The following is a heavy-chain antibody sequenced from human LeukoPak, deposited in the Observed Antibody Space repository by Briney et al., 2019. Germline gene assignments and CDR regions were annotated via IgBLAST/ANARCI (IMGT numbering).Heavy chain of an antibody. CDR1: GGSISSGGYS. Sequence: SQTLSLTCTVSGGSISSGGYSWSWIRQHPGKGLEWIGYIYYSGSTYYNPSLKSRVTISVDTSKNQFSLKLSSVTAADTAVYYCARVQGGSYRWFDPWGQGTLVTVSS. J-gene: IGHJ5*02. CDR3: ARVQGGSYRWFDP. V-gene: IGHV4-31*03. CDR2: IYYSGST. D-gene: IGHD1-26*01.